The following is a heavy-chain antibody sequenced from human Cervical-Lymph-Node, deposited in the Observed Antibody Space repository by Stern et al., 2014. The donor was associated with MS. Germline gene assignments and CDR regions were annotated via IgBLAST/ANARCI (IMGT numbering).Heavy chain of an antibody. CDR2: INPNSGAT. D-gene: IGHD1-26*01. J-gene: IGHJ4*02. CDR3: ARISLGSGIDY. CDR1: ENTFTGYY. V-gene: IGHV1-2*02. Sequence: MQLEESGAEVKKPGASVKVTCKTSENTFTGYYIHWVRQAPGQGLEWMGWINPNSGATNYAQRFQDRVSLTSDTSNSLAYMELDRLTSGDTAVYYCARISLGSGIDYWGQGSLVTVSS.